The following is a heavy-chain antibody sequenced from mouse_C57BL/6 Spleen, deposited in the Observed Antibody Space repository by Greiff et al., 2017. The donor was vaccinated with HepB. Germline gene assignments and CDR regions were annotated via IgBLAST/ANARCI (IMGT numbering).Heavy chain of an antibody. V-gene: IGHV1-5*01. Sequence: VQLQQSGTVLARPGASVKMSCKTSGYTFTSYWMHWVKQRPGQGLEWIGAIYPGNSDTSYNQKFKGKAKLTAVTSASTAYMELSSLTNEDSAVYYCTRGSYGSSFYAMDYWGQGTSVTVSS. D-gene: IGHD1-1*01. CDR2: IYPGNSDT. CDR1: GYTFTSYW. CDR3: TRGSYGSSFYAMDY. J-gene: IGHJ4*01.